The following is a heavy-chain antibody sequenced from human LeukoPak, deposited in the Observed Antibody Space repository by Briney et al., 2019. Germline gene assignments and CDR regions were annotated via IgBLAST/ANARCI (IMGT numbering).Heavy chain of an antibody. CDR3: ARGGSGYTIFGVVIGYYGMDV. CDR1: GYTFTSYD. D-gene: IGHD3-3*01. CDR2: MNPNSGNT. J-gene: IGHJ6*02. Sequence: ASVKVSCKASGYTFTSYDINWVRQATGQGLEWMGWMNPNSGNTGYAQKFQGRVTMTRNTSISTAYMELSSLRSEDTAVYYCARGGSGYTIFGVVIGYYGMDVSGQGTTVTVSS. V-gene: IGHV1-8*01.